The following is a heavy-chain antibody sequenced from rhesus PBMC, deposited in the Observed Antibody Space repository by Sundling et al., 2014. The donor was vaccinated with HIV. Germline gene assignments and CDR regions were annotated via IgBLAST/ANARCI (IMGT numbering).Heavy chain of an antibody. D-gene: IGHD5-24*01. CDR1: GFTFSDYP. V-gene: IGHV3-103*01. J-gene: IGHJ4*01. Sequence: EVQLVETGGGLVQPGGSLKLSCAASGFTFSDYPMSWVRQAPGKGLEWVSTIYPGGGSTYYADSVKGRFTISRDNSKNTLSLQMNSLRAEDTAVYYCAKXPGQWVHLDYWGQGVLVTVAS. CDR3: AKXPGQWVHLDY. CDR2: IYPGGGST.